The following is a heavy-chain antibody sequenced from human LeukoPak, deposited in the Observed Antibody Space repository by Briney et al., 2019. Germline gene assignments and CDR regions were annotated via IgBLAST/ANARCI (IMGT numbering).Heavy chain of an antibody. CDR1: GYTFTGYY. J-gene: IGHJ4*02. Sequence: ASVKVSCKASGYTFTGYYMHWVRQAPGQGLEWMGWINPNSGGTNYAQKFQGRVTMTRYTSTSTAYMELSRLRSDDTAVYYCARGLAYYDFWSGLDYWGQGTLVAVSS. CDR3: ARGLAYYDFWSGLDY. D-gene: IGHD3-3*01. V-gene: IGHV1-2*02. CDR2: INPNSGGT.